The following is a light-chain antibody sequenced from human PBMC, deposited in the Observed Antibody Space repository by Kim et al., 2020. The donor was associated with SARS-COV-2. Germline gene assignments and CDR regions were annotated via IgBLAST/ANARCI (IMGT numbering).Light chain of an antibody. V-gene: IGKV3-20*01. CDR2: STS. J-gene: IGKJ2*01. CDR3: QTYGSSYT. Sequence: IVLTQSPGTLSLSPGERATLSCRTSQSVNSKFLAWFQHKSGQAPRLLIYSTSTRATGVPDRFSGSGSGTDFTLIISRLEPDDFAVYYCQTYGSSYTFGQGTKLEI. CDR1: QSVNSKF.